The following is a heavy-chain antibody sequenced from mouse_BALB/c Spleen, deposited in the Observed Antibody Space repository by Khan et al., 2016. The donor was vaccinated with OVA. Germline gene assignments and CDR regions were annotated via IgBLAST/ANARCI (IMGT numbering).Heavy chain of an antibody. CDR1: GFNIKDTY. J-gene: IGHJ3*01. CDR3: VRGAYSGLFAY. D-gene: IGHD2-10*01. V-gene: IGHV14-3*02. CDR2: IDPANGND. Sequence: VQLQQSGAEFVKPGASVKLSCTASGFNIKDTYMHWINQRPQQGLVWIGRIDPANGNDRYDPTFQDKATITADASSNTAYLQLSSLTSEDTAVYYCVRGAYSGLFAYWGQGTLVTVSA.